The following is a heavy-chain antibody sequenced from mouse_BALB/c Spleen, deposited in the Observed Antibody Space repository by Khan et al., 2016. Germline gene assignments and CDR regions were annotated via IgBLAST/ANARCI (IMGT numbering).Heavy chain of an antibody. CDR1: AYTFTSYI. CDR2: INPYNDGT. Sequence: VQLQQSGPELVKPGTSVKMSCKASAYTFTSYIIHWVKQKPGQGLEWIGYINPYNDGTKYNEKFKDKATLTSDKSSSTAYMELSSLTSEDSAVYYCARGGLPYAMDYWGQGTSVTVSS. J-gene: IGHJ4*01. D-gene: IGHD3-3*01. V-gene: IGHV1S136*01. CDR3: ARGGLPYAMDY.